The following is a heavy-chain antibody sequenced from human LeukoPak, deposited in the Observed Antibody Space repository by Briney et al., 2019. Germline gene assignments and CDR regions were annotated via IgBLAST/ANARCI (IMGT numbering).Heavy chain of an antibody. J-gene: IGHJ4*02. CDR1: GFTFVDYG. CDR3: ARDRLGPSFSVSHFDL. CDR2: INYNGAIT. V-gene: IGHV3-20*04. Sequence: GGSLRLSCATSGFTFVDYGLSWVRRAPGKGLEWLCAINYNGAITDYADSVKGRFTISRDNAKNSLYLRMDSLRAEDTALYYCARDRLGPSFSVSHFDLWGQGSLVTVSS. D-gene: IGHD3-3*02.